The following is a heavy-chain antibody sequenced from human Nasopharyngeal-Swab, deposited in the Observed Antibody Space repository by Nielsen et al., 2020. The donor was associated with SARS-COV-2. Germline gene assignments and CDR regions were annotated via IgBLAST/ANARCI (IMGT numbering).Heavy chain of an antibody. V-gene: IGHV4-34*01. CDR2: VNHGGGP. J-gene: IGHJ6*03. Sequence: SETLSLTCAVYGGSFSGHQWTWVRQPPGKGLECIGEVNHGGGPNYNPSLKSRVTISGAPSKDQFSLKLSSVTAADTAVYYCARGGAGVVPSPVLGLGPYYYYYYMDVWGKGTTVTVSS. D-gene: IGHD2-2*01. CDR1: GGSFSGHQ. CDR3: ARGGAGVVPSPVLGLGPYYYYYYMDV.